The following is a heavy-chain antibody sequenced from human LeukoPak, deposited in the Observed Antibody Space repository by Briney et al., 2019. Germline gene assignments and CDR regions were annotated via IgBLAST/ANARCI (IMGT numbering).Heavy chain of an antibody. Sequence: GGSLRLSCAASGFTFRSYWMHWVRQTPGKGLVWVSHINNDGSDTSYADSVKGRFTITRDNAKNTLSLQMNSLRAEDTAIYYCARDTAGAMTIFNDGLAVWGQGTTV. V-gene: IGHV3-74*01. CDR2: INNDGSDT. J-gene: IGHJ6*02. D-gene: IGHD3-10*01. CDR3: ARDTAGAMTIFNDGLAV. CDR1: GFTFRSYW.